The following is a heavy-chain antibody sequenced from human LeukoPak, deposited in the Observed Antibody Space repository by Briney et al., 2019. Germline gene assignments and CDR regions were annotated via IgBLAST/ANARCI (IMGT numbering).Heavy chain of an antibody. CDR3: ARGGGLDV. CDR2: INHNGNVN. Sequence: GGSLRLSCAASGFTLRSYWMNGARQAPGKGLEWVASINHNGNVNYYVDSVKGRFTISRDNAKNSLYLQMSNLRAEDTAVYFCARGGGLDVWGQGATVTVSS. V-gene: IGHV3-7*03. CDR1: GFTLRSYW. J-gene: IGHJ6*02. D-gene: IGHD3-16*01.